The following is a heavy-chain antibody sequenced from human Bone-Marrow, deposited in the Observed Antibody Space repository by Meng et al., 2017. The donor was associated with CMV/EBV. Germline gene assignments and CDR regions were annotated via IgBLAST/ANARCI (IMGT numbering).Heavy chain of an antibody. J-gene: IGHJ3*02. V-gene: IGHV4-39*07. Sequence: GSLRLSYTVSGGAISSSSYYWGWIRQPPGKGLEWIGSIYYSGSTYYNPSLKGRVTISVDTSKNQFSLKLSSVTAADPAVYYCARVEWELLAGAFDIWGQGTMVTVSS. CDR3: ARVEWELLAGAFDI. D-gene: IGHD1-26*01. CDR2: IYYSGST. CDR1: GGAISSSSYY.